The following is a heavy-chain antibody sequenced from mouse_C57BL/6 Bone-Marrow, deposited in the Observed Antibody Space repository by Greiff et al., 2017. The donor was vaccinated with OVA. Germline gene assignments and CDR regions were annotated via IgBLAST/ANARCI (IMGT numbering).Heavy chain of an antibody. J-gene: IGHJ1*03. V-gene: IGHV5-9-1*02. CDR3: TKVLAAFDV. D-gene: IGHD1-3*01. CDR1: GFTFSSYA. CDR2: ISSGGDYI. Sequence: EVKVVESGEGLVKPGGSLRLSCAASGFTFSSYAMSWVRQTPEKRLEWVAYISSGGDYIYYADTVKGRFTISRDNARNTQYLQMSSLKSEDTAMYYCTKVLAAFDVWGTGTTVTVSS.